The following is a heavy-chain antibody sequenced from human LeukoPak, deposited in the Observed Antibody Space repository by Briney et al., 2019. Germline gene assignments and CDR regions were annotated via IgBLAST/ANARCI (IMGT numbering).Heavy chain of an antibody. CDR2: INPSGGST. Sequence: ASVKVSCKASGYTFTSYYMHWVRQAPGQGLEWMGIINPSGGSTSYAQKFQGRVTMTRDMSTSTVYMELSSLRSEDTAVYYCARDHYDSSGYYYDAPYYYYYMDVWGKGTTVTVSS. V-gene: IGHV1-46*01. J-gene: IGHJ6*03. CDR1: GYTFTSYY. D-gene: IGHD3-22*01. CDR3: ARDHYDSSGYYYDAPYYYYYMDV.